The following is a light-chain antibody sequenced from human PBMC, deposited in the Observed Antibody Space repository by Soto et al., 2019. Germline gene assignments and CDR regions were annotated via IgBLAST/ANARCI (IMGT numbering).Light chain of an antibody. CDR2: EVS. CDR3: SSYAGSNNVV. Sequence: QSAVTQPPCASGSPGQSVTISCTGTSSDVGGYNYVSWYQQHPGKAPKLMIYEVSKRPSGVPDHFSGSKSGNTASLTVSGLQAEDEADYYCSSYAGSNNVVFGGGTKVTVL. J-gene: IGLJ3*02. CDR1: SSDVGGYNY. V-gene: IGLV2-8*01.